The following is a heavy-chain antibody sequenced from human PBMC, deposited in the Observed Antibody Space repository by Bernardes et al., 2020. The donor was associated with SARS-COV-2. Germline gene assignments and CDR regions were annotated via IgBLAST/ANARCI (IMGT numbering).Heavy chain of an antibody. V-gene: IGHV3-30*18. CDR3: AKDCSRGPGRDSYGADV. CDR1: GFTFSSYG. Sequence: GGSLRLSCAASGFTFSSYGMHWVRQAPGKGLEWVAVITHDGNKKYYADSVEGRFTTSRDNSKNTLYLQMNSLREEDTAVYYCAKDCSRGPGRDSYGADVWGQGTTVIVSS. CDR2: ITHDGNKK. D-gene: IGHD5-18*01. J-gene: IGHJ6*02.